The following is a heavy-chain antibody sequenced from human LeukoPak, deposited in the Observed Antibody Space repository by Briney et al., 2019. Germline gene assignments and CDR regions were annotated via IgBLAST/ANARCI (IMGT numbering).Heavy chain of an antibody. V-gene: IGHV1-18*04. D-gene: IGHD3-3*01. J-gene: IGHJ4*02. CDR3: ARAPKGNDFWIWSTLVHFDY. CDR1: GYTFINNW. CDR2: ISVYNGKT. Sequence: ASVKVSCKASGYTFINNWMHWVRQAPGQGLEWMGWISVYNGKTNYAQKLQGRVIMTTDTSTSIAYMELRSLRSDDTAVYYCARAPKGNDFWIWSTLVHFDYWGQGTLVTVSS.